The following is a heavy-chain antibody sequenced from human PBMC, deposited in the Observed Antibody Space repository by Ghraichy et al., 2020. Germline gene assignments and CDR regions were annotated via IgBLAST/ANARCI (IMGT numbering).Heavy chain of an antibody. CDR3: AGVPYTNSDYYGSGPIRY. V-gene: IGHV4-34*01. Sequence: SETLSLTCAVYGGSFSGYYWSWIRQPPGKGLEWIGEINHSGSTNYNPSLKSRVTISVDTSKNQFSLKLSSVTAADTAVYYCAGVPYTNSDYYGSGPIRYWGQGTLVTVSS. CDR1: GGSFSGYY. CDR2: INHSGST. J-gene: IGHJ4*02. D-gene: IGHD3-10*01.